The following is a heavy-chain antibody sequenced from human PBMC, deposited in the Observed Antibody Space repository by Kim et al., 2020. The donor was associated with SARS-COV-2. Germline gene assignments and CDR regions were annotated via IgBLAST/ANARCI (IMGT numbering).Heavy chain of an antibody. J-gene: IGHJ4*02. Sequence: ASVKVSCKASGYTFTSYAMHWVRQAPGQRLEWMGWINAGNGNTKYSQKFQGRVTITRDTSASTAYMELSSLRSEDTAVYYCARGVVEQQRADYWGQGTLVTVSS. D-gene: IGHD6-13*01. CDR2: INAGNGNT. CDR1: GYTFTSYA. CDR3: ARGVVEQQRADY. V-gene: IGHV1-3*01.